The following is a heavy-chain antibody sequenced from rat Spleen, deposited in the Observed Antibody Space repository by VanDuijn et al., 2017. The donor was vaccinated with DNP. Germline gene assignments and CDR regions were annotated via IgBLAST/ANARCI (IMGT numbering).Heavy chain of an antibody. V-gene: IGHV5-7*01. CDR2: ISYEGSST. D-gene: IGHD1-12*02. J-gene: IGHJ3*01. CDR3: ATHLPDGLFAY. CDR1: GLTFSDYN. Sequence: EVQLVESGGGLVQPGRSLKLSCAASGLTFSDYNMAWVRQAPKKGLEWVATISYEGSSTYYRDSVKGRFTISRDNAKSTLYLQMDSLRSEDTATYYCATHLPDGLFAYWGQGTLVTVSS.